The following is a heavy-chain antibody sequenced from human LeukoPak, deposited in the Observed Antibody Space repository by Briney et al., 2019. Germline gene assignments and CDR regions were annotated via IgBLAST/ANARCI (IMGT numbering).Heavy chain of an antibody. V-gene: IGHV4-34*01. CDR3: ARLLYSSSWYKGFDY. Sequence: KASETLSLTCTVYGGSFSGYYWSWIRQPPGKGLEWIGEINHSGSTNYNPSLKSRVTISVDTSKNQFSLKLSSVTAADTAVYYCARLLYSSSWYKGFDYWGQGTLVTVSS. CDR1: GGSFSGYY. J-gene: IGHJ4*02. CDR2: INHSGST. D-gene: IGHD6-13*01.